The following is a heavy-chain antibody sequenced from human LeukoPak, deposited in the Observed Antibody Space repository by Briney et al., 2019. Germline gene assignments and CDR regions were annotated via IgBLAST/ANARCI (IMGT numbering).Heavy chain of an antibody. V-gene: IGHV4-4*07. Sequence: SETLSLTCTVSGGSISSYYRSWIRQPAGKGLEWIGRIYTSGSTNYNPSLTSRVTMSVDTSKNQFSLKLSSVTAADTAVYYCARDLGSDFWSGHDAFDIWGQGTMVTVSS. D-gene: IGHD3-3*01. CDR3: ARDLGSDFWSGHDAFDI. CDR1: GGSISSYY. J-gene: IGHJ3*02. CDR2: IYTSGST.